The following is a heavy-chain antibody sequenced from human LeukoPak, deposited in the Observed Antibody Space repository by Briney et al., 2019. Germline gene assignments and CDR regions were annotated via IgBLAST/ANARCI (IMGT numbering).Heavy chain of an antibody. V-gene: IGHV3-21*01. D-gene: IGHD1-26*01. CDR3: ARSPALKGELPAYYFDD. CDR1: GFTFSSYC. CDR2: ISSSSSYI. J-gene: IGHJ4*02. Sequence: PGGSLRLYCAASGFTFSSYCMSWVRKAPGKGLEWVSSISSSSSYIYYADSVKGRFTISRDNAKNSLYLQMNSLRAEATAVYYCARSPALKGELPAYYFDDGGEG.